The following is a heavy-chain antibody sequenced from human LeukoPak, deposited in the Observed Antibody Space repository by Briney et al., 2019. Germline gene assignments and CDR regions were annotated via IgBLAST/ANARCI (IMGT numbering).Heavy chain of an antibody. CDR2: IWYDGSNK. J-gene: IGHJ4*02. D-gene: IGHD3-3*01. V-gene: IGHV3-33*01. Sequence: PGRSLRLSCAASGFTFSSYGMHWVRQAPRKGLEWVAVIWYDGSNKYYADSVKGRFTISRDNSKNTLYLQMNSLRAEDTAVYYCARDGIIWSGCPDYWGQGTLVTVSS. CDR1: GFTFSSYG. CDR3: ARDGIIWSGCPDY.